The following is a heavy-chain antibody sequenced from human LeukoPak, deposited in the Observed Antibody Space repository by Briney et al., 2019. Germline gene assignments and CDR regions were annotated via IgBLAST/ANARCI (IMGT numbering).Heavy chain of an antibody. V-gene: IGHV1-2*02. CDR1: GYTFTGYF. CDR2: INPNSGAT. Sequence: ASVKVSCKASGYTFTGYFMYWVRQAPGQGLEWMGWINPNSGATNYAQRFQGRVTMTRDTSISTAYMELSRLRFDDTAVYYCARAHGMGTFYYVDCWGQGTLVTVSS. J-gene: IGHJ4*02. CDR3: ARAHGMGTFYYVDC. D-gene: IGHD1-7*01.